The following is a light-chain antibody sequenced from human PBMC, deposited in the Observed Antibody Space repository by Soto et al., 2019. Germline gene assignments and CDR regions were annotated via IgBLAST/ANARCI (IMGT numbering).Light chain of an antibody. V-gene: IGKV3-15*01. J-gene: IGKJ1*01. CDR2: RAS. CDR1: QSVTSN. CDR3: QQYDYWWT. Sequence: EVVMTQSPGAVSVSPWERATLSCRASQSVTSNVAWYQQKPGQAPRLLIYRASARATGVPARFSGSGSGTEFTLTISSLQSEDFGIYYCQQYDYWWTFGQGTKVDI.